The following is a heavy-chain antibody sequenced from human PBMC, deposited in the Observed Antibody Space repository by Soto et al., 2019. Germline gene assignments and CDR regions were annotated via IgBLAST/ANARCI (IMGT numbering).Heavy chain of an antibody. CDR1: GDSIKTHY. V-gene: IGHV4-59*11. J-gene: IGHJ4*02. CDR3: ASGWMAAFDN. CDR2: RYYSGST. Sequence: PSETLSLTCNVTGDSIKTHYWSWIRQAPGKGLEWIGYRYYSGSTLYNPSLKRRVTISADTAKNQFSLRLTSLTAADTAVYYCASGWMAAFDNWGQGTLVTVSS. D-gene: IGHD2-2*03.